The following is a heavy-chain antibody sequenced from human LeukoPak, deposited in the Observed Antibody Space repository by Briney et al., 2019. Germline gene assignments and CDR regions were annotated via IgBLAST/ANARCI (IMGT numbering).Heavy chain of an antibody. V-gene: IGHV4-39*06. J-gene: IGHJ4*02. CDR1: GGSISSSSYY. CDR2: IYYSGST. D-gene: IGHD3-3*01. Sequence: SETLSLTCTVSGGSISSSSYYWGWIRQPPGKGLEWIGSIYYSGSTYYNPSLKSRVTISVDTSKNQFPLKLSSVTAADTAVYYCAREIYDFWSGYRGARFDYWGQGTLVTVSS. CDR3: AREIYDFWSGYRGARFDY.